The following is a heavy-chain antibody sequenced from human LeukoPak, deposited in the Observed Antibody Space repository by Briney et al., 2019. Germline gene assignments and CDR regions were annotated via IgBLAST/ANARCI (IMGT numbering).Heavy chain of an antibody. CDR2: IYYSGST. D-gene: IGHD1-1*01. CDR3: AGIQLERRWFDP. Sequence: SETLSLTCTVSGGSISSYYWSWIRPPPGKGLEWIGYIYYSGSTNYNPSLKSRVTISVDTSKNQFSLKLSSVTAADTAVYYCAGIQLERRWFDPWGQGTLVTVSS. CDR1: GGSISSYY. J-gene: IGHJ5*02. V-gene: IGHV4-59*01.